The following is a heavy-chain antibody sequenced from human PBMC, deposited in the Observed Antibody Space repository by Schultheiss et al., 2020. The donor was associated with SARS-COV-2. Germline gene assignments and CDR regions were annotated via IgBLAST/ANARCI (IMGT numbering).Heavy chain of an antibody. D-gene: IGHD4-17*01. CDR1: GFTFSYYY. Sequence: GGSLRLSCAASGFTFSYYYMSGVRQAPGKGLEWVGRIKSKTDGGTTDYAAPVKGRFTISRDDSKNTLYLQMNSLKTEDTAVYYCTTFFSGDYIYWGQGTLVTVSS. V-gene: IGHV3-15*01. J-gene: IGHJ4*02. CDR2: IKSKTDGGTT. CDR3: TTFFSGDYIY.